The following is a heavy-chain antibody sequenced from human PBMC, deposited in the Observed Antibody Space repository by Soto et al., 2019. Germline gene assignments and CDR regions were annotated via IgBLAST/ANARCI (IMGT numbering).Heavy chain of an antibody. D-gene: IGHD6-13*01. CDR1: GGSIRSDY. CDR3: ARGMGRSWSINWFDP. Sequence: SETLSLTCTVSGGSIRSDYWRWVRQPPGKGREGIGYIYYSGSTNYNPALKSRVTISGDTSKNQPSLKLSSVTAADTAVYYCARGMGRSWSINWFDPWGQGTLVTSPQ. V-gene: IGHV4-59*01. J-gene: IGHJ5*02. CDR2: IYYSGST.